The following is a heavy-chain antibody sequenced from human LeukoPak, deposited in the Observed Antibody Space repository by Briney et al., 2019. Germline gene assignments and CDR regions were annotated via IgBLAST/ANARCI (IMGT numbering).Heavy chain of an antibody. D-gene: IGHD5-24*01. CDR3: ARDGDGYDI. CDR1: GGSISSYY. J-gene: IGHJ3*02. V-gene: IGHV4-59*01. Sequence: PSETLSLTCTVSGGSISSYYWSWIRQPPGKGLQWIGYIYYSGSTNYNPSLKSRVTISVDTSKNQFSLKLSSVTAADTAVYYCARDGDGYDIWGQGTMVTVSS. CDR2: IYYSGST.